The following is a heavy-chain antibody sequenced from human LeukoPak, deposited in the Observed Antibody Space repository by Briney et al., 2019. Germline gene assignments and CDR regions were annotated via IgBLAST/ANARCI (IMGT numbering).Heavy chain of an antibody. Sequence: ASVKVSCKASGYTFTGYYMHWVRQAPGQGLEWVGRINPNSGGTNYAQKFQGRVTMTRDTSISTAYMELSRLRSDDTAVYYCASGGSYSFSGVDYFDYWGQGTLVTVSS. CDR3: ASGGSYSFSGVDYFDY. D-gene: IGHD1-26*01. CDR2: INPNSGGT. CDR1: GYTFTGYY. V-gene: IGHV1-2*06. J-gene: IGHJ4*02.